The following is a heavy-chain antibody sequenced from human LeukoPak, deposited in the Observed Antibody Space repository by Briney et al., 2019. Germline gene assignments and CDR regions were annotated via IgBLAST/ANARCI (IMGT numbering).Heavy chain of an antibody. CDR2: IIPIFGTA. CDR1: GGTFSSYA. Sequence: ASVKVSCKASGGTFSSYAISWVRQAPGQGLEWMGGIIPIFGTANYAQKFQGRVTITADESTSTAYMELSSLRSEDTAVYYCARLLTTYYYDSSGYWASDAFDIWGQGTMVTVSS. CDR3: ARLLTTYYYDSSGYWASDAFDI. V-gene: IGHV1-69*13. J-gene: IGHJ3*02. D-gene: IGHD3-22*01.